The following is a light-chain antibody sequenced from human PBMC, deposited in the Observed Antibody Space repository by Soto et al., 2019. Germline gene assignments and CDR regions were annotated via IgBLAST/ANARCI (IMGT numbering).Light chain of an antibody. CDR2: DVR. Sequence: QSVLTQPASVSGSPGQSITISCTGTSSDVGGYNFVSWYQQHPGKAPKFIIYDVRNRPSGVSNRFSGSRSGNTASLTISGLQAEDEDYYYCSSYTSSSTVIFGGGTKLTVL. J-gene: IGLJ2*01. CDR3: SSYTSSSTVI. V-gene: IGLV2-14*03. CDR1: SSDVGGYNF.